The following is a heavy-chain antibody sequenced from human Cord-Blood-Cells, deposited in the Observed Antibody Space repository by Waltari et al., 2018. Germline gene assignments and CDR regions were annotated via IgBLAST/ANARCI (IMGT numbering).Heavy chain of an antibody. V-gene: IGHV4-34*01. CDR1: GGSFSGYY. D-gene: IGHD3-3*01. CDR3: ARGRSGYYYPDY. CDR2: INHSGST. Sequence: QVQLQQWGAGLLKPSETLSLTCAVYGGSFSGYYWSWIRQPPGKGLVWIGEINHSGSTNYNPSLKSRVTISVDTSKNQFSLKLSSVTAADTAVYYCARGRSGYYYPDYWGQGTLVTVSS. J-gene: IGHJ4*02.